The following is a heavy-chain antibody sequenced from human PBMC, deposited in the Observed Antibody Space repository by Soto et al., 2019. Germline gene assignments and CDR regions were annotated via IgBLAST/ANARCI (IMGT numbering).Heavy chain of an antibody. D-gene: IGHD3-3*01. CDR2: IKSKTDGGTT. J-gene: IGHJ4*02. V-gene: IGHV3-15*01. Sequence: EVQLVESGGGLVKPGGSLRLSCAASGFTFSNAWMSWVRQAPGKGLEWVGRIKSKTDGGTTDYAAPVKGRFTISRDDSKNTLDLQINSLKTQGTAVYYCTTEEFWSGYSPIDYWGLGALVTVSS. CDR3: TTEEFWSGYSPIDY. CDR1: GFTFSNAW.